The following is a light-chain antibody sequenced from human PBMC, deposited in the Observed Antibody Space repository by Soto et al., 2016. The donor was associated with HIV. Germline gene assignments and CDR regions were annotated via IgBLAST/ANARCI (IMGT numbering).Light chain of an antibody. Sequence: SYELPQPPSVSVAPGKTARITCGGNDIGSKSVHWYQQKPGQAPVLVVYDDDDRPSGLPERFSGSSSGNTATLTISRVEIGDEADYYCQVWDSSSDHWVFGGGTKLTVL. V-gene: IGLV3-21*03. CDR2: DDD. CDR1: DIGSKS. J-gene: IGLJ3*02. CDR3: QVWDSSSDHWV.